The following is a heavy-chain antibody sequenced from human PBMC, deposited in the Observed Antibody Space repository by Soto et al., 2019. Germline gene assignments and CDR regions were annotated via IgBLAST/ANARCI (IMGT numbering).Heavy chain of an antibody. CDR2: ISAYNGNT. J-gene: IGHJ4*02. D-gene: IGHD1-26*01. CDR1: GYTFASYG. CDR3: ARIIVGAPPDY. V-gene: IGHV1-18*01. Sequence: SLEVSCKGSGYTFASYGISWVRQAPGQGLEWMGWISAYNGNTNYAQKLQGRVTMTTDTSTSTAYMELRSLRSDDTAVYYCARIIVGAPPDYWGQGTLVTVSS.